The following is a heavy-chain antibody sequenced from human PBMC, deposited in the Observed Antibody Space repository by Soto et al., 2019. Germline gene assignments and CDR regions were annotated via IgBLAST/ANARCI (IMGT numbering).Heavy chain of an antibody. CDR3: TTESRYGYFYYYYGMDV. J-gene: IGHJ6*02. D-gene: IGHD5-18*01. V-gene: IGHV3-15*07. CDR1: GFTFSNAW. Sequence: GGSLRLSCAASGFTFSNAWMNWVRQAPGKGLEWVGRIKSKTDGGTTDYAAPVKGRFTISRDDSKNTLYLQMNSLKTEDTAVYYCTTESRYGYFYYYYGMDVWGQGTTVTVSS. CDR2: IKSKTDGGTT.